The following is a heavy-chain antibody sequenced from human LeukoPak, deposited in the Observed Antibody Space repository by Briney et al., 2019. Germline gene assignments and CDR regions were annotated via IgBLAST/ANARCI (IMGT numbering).Heavy chain of an antibody. V-gene: IGHV1-18*01. CDR1: GYTFTSYG. CDR3: ARDGNYCSGGSCYSDY. D-gene: IGHD2-15*01. CDR2: ISAYNGNT. Sequence: ASVKVSCKASGYTFTSYGISWVRQAPGQGLEWMGWISAYNGNTSYAQKLQGRVTMTTDTSTSTAYMELRSLRSDDTAVYYCARDGNYCSGGSCYSDYWGQGTLVTVSS. J-gene: IGHJ4*02.